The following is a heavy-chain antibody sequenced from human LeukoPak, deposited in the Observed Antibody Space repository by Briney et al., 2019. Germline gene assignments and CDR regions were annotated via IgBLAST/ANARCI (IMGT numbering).Heavy chain of an antibody. J-gene: IGHJ4*02. CDR2: INHSGST. Sequence: PSETLSLTCAVYGGSFSGYYWSWIRQPPGKGLEWIGEINHSGSTNYNPSLKSRVTISVDTSKNQFSLKLSSVTAADTAVYYCARRWGDITSYYFDYWGQGTLVTVSS. CDR1: GGSFSGYY. V-gene: IGHV4-34*01. D-gene: IGHD3-16*02. CDR3: ARRWGDITSYYFDY.